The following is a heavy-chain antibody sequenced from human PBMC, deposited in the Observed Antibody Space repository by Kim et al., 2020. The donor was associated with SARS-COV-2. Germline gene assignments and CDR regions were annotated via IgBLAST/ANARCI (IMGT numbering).Heavy chain of an antibody. Sequence: GGSLRLSCAASGFTFGDYAMHWVRQAPGKGLEWVSGISWNSGSIGYADSVKGRFTISRDNAKNSLYLQMNSLRAEDTALYYCAKGKTHYYDSSGYSYYFDYWGQGTLVTVSS. CDR3: AKGKTHYYDSSGYSYYFDY. D-gene: IGHD3-22*01. V-gene: IGHV3-9*01. CDR2: ISWNSGSI. CDR1: GFTFGDYA. J-gene: IGHJ4*02.